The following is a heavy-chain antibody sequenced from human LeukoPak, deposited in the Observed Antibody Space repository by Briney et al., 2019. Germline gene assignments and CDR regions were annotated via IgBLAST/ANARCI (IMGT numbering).Heavy chain of an antibody. V-gene: IGHV5-51*01. CDR3: VREAVPGVHYFDY. D-gene: IGHD6-19*01. J-gene: IGHJ4*02. CDR2: IYPGDSDT. Sequence: GESLKISCKGSGYSFTSYWIGWVRQMPGKGLEWMGIIYPGDSDTTYSPSFQGQVTFSADKSITTAYLQWSSLKASDTAMYYCVREAVPGVHYFDYWGQGTLVTVSS. CDR1: GYSFTSYW.